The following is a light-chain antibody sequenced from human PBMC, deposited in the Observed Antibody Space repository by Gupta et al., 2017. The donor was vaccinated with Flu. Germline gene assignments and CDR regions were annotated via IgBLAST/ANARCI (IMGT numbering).Light chain of an antibody. CDR3: QAWDSGTAV. CDR2: QDT. Sequence: SYELTQPPSVSVSPGQTASIACFGAELGDKYAAWYQQRPGQSPVLVIFQDTKRPSGIPERFSGSNSGNTATLTISGTLPMDEADYYCQAWDSGTAVFGGGTKLTVL. J-gene: IGLJ3*02. CDR1: ELGDKY. V-gene: IGLV3-1*01.